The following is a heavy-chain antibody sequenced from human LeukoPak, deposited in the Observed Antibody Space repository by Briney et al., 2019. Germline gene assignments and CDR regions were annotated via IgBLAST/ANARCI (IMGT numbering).Heavy chain of an antibody. CDR3: ARRESTTMVRGGVDY. J-gene: IGHJ4*02. CDR2: ISSVSTTR. V-gene: IGHV3-48*01. CDR1: GFTFTKYS. Sequence: GRSLRLSCAASGFTFTKYSMHWVRQTPGKGLEWVSYISSVSTTRYYTDSVKGRFTISRDNAKNSLYLQMNSQRAEDTAVYYCARRESTTMVRGGVDYWGQGTLVTVSS. D-gene: IGHD3-10*01.